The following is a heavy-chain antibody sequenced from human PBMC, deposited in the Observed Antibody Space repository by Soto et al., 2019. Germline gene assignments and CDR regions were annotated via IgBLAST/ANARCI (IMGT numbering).Heavy chain of an antibody. J-gene: IGHJ6*02. CDR2: IYYSGST. D-gene: IGHD6-13*01. Sequence: SETLSLTCAVSGVSISSGSWWSWVRQPPGEGLEWIGYIYYSGSTNYNPSLKSRFTISVDTSKNQFSLKLSSVTAADTAVYYCARDYSSPPPAYYYYDGMDVWGQGTTVTVSS. CDR3: ARDYSSPPPAYYYYDGMDV. CDR1: GVSISSGSW. V-gene: IGHV4-61*01.